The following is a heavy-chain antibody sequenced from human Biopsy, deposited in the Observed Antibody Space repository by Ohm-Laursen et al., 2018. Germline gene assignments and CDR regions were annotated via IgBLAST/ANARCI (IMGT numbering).Heavy chain of an antibody. CDR1: GFSFSDYH. Sequence: LSLTCAASGFSFSDYHMRWIRQARGRGLEWVSYISGGGTIYYGDSMKGRVTISRDDAKNSLYLQMNSLRAEDTAVYYCARGRTGGWGQGTLVTVSS. CDR2: ISGGGTI. V-gene: IGHV3-11*04. CDR3: ARGRTGG. D-gene: IGHD1/OR15-1a*01. J-gene: IGHJ4*02.